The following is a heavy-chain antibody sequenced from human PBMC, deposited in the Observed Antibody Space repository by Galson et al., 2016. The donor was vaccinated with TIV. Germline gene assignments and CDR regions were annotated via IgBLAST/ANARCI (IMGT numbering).Heavy chain of an antibody. CDR3: ATGPDLNDFWSSYYPYGLDV. D-gene: IGHD3-3*01. V-gene: IGHV1-3*01. J-gene: IGHJ6*02. Sequence: SVKVSCKASGYSFTRYAMHWVRQAPGQRLEWMGWINSANGNTKYSQKFQGRVTLTRDTSASTAYMELSSLRSEDTAVYYCATGPDLNDFWSSYYPYGLDVWGQGTTVTVSS. CDR2: INSANGNT. CDR1: GYSFTRYA.